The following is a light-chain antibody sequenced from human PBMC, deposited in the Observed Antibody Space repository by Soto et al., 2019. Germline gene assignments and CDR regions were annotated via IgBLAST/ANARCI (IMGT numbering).Light chain of an antibody. CDR2: AAS. CDR1: QSISSW. V-gene: IGKV1-39*01. J-gene: IGKJ1*01. Sequence: DVQITHSPSTLSGSVLYRGTSTCRASQSISSWLAWYQQKPGKAPKLLIYAASSLQSGVPSRFSGSGSGTDFTLTISSLQPEDFATYYCQQSYSIPWTFGQGTKVDIK. CDR3: QQSYSIPWT.